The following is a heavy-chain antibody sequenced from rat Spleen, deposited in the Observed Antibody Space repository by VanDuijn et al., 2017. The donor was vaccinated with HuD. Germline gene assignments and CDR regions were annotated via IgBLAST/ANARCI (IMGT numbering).Heavy chain of an antibody. CDR1: GFTFSRYW. Sequence: EVQLVETGGGLVQPGKSLKLSCVASGFTFSRYWMYWVRQAPGKGLEWVASLTNTGGSTYYPDSVKGRFTISRDNAKSTLYLQMDSLRSEDTATYYCATHGTMAARSGYYFDYWGQGVMVTVSS. CDR3: ATHGTMAARSGYYFDY. D-gene: IGHD1-2*01. V-gene: IGHV5-31*01. CDR2: LTNTGGST. J-gene: IGHJ2*01.